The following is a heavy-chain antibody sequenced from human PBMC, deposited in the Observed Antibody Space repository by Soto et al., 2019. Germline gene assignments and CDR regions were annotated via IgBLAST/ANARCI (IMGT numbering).Heavy chain of an antibody. D-gene: IGHD2-2*01. CDR3: ARLGGDCSSTSCYGYYGMDV. CDR1: GGSISSSSYY. Sequence: SETLSLTCTVSGGSISSSSYYWGWIRQPPGKGLEWIGTFYYSESTYYNPSLESRVTISVDTSKNQFSLKVSSVTVADTAVYYCARLGGDCSSTSCYGYYGMDVWGQGTTVTVSS. CDR2: FYYSEST. V-gene: IGHV4-39*01. J-gene: IGHJ6*02.